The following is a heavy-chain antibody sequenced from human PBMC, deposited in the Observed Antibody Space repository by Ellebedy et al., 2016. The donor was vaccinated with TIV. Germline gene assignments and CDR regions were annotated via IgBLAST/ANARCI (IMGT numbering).Heavy chain of an antibody. Sequence: MPSETLSLTCTVSGGSISSDYLSWIRQPPGKGLEWIGRIYTSGSTTYNPSLKSRVIMSLEPSMNKFSLNMSSVTAADTAVYYCATEARLGGWGRVFDYWGQGTLVTVSS. V-gene: IGHV4-4*07. D-gene: IGHD6-19*01. CDR1: GGSISSDY. CDR2: IYTSGST. J-gene: IGHJ4*02. CDR3: ATEARLGGWGRVFDY.